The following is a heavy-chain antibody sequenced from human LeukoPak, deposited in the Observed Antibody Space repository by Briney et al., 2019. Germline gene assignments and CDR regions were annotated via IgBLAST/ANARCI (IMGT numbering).Heavy chain of an antibody. Sequence: HSGGSLRLSCAASGFTFSSYAITWVRQAPGKGLEWVSSIRSTGDSTFYADSVKGRFTISRDNSKNTLYLQMNSLRAEDTAVYYCARDRGFSSETSYYYYYMDVWGKGTTVTVSS. V-gene: IGHV3-23*01. D-gene: IGHD3-10*01. J-gene: IGHJ6*03. CDR2: IRSTGDST. CDR1: GFTFSSYA. CDR3: ARDRGFSSETSYYYYYMDV.